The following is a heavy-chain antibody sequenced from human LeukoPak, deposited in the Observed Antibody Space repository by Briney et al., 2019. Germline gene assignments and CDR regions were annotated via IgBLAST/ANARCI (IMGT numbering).Heavy chain of an antibody. V-gene: IGHV4-34*01. J-gene: IGHJ4*02. Sequence: KPSETLSLTCAVYGGSFRGYYRSWIRQPPGKGLEWIGEINHSGSTNYNPSLKSRVTISVDTSKNQFSLKLSSVTAADTAVYYCARRQQWLVRFFDYWGQGTLVTVSS. CDR1: GGSFRGYY. CDR2: INHSGST. D-gene: IGHD6-19*01. CDR3: ARRQQWLVRFFDY.